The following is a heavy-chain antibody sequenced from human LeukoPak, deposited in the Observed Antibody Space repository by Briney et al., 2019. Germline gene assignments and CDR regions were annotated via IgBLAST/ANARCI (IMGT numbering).Heavy chain of an antibody. Sequence: GRSLRLSCAASGFTFSSYGMHWVRQAPGKGLEWVSSISGSSSYIYYADSVKGRFTISRDNAKNSLYLQMNSLRAEDTAVYYCAREDRGWYGFDYWGQGTLVIVSS. CDR2: ISGSSSYI. CDR1: GFTFSSYG. CDR3: AREDRGWYGFDY. D-gene: IGHD6-19*01. V-gene: IGHV3-21*01. J-gene: IGHJ4*02.